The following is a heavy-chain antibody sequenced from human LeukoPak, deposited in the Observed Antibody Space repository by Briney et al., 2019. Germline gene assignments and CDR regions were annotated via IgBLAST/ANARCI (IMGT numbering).Heavy chain of an antibody. CDR2: IYYGGNT. D-gene: IGHD3-10*01. CDR1: GGSISDTSYH. CDR3: ARISGPYCYGMDV. V-gene: IGHV4-39*01. Sequence: KPSETLSLTCIVSGGSISDTSYHWGWIRQPPRKGLEWIGSIYYGGNTYNNPSLRSRVTTSADTSKNQFSLKLRSVTAADTAVYYCARISGPYCYGMDVWGQGTTVTVSS. J-gene: IGHJ6*02.